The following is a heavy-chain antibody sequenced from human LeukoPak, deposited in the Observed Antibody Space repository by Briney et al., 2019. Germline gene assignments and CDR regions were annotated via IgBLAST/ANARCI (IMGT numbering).Heavy chain of an antibody. Sequence: GGSLRLSCAVSGFTFRTYWMHWVRQVPGEGLVWVSRINEDGSITNYADSVKGRFSISRDSAKNTLYLQMNSLRAEDTAVYYCGRDLGGRSGYWGQGTLVTVSS. D-gene: IGHD1-26*01. CDR1: GFTFRTYW. V-gene: IGHV3-74*01. CDR2: INEDGSIT. CDR3: GRDLGGRSGY. J-gene: IGHJ4*02.